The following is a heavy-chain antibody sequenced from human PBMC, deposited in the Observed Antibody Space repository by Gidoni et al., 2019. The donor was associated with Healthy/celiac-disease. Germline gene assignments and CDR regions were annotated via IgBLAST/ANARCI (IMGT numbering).Heavy chain of an antibody. Sequence: EVQLLESGGGLVQPGGSLRLSCAASGFPFSSYAMSWVRQAPGKGLEWVSAISGSGGSTYYADSVKGRFTISRDNSKNTRYLKMNSLRAEDTAVYYCAKDLGYQLPCPDYWGQGTLVTVSS. J-gene: IGHJ4*02. V-gene: IGHV3-23*01. D-gene: IGHD2-2*01. CDR2: ISGSGGST. CDR3: AKDLGYQLPCPDY. CDR1: GFPFSSYA.